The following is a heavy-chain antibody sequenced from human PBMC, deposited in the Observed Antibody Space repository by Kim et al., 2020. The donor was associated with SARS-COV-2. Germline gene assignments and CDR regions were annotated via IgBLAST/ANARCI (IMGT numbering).Heavy chain of an antibody. V-gene: IGHV4-34*01. CDR2: INHSGST. D-gene: IGHD6-19*01. CDR3: ARGQPLFIAVAGILAGWFDP. Sequence: SETLSLTCAVYGGSFSGYYWSWIRQPPGKGLEWIGEINHSGSTNYNPSLKSRVTISVDTSKNQFSPKLSSVTAADTAVYYCARGQPLFIAVAGILAGWFDPWGQGTLVTVSS. J-gene: IGHJ5*02. CDR1: GGSFSGYY.